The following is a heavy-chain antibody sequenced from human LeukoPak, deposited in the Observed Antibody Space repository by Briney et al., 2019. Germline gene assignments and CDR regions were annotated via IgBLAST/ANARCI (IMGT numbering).Heavy chain of an antibody. D-gene: IGHD3-9*01. V-gene: IGHV3-30*18. CDR3: AKDLEYYDILTGLIVKNYFDY. Sequence: WGSLRLSCAASGFTFISNGMHWVRQAPGKGLEWVAVISYDGSNKYYADSVKGRFTISRDNSKNTLYLQMNSLRAEDTAVYYCAKDLEYYDILTGLIVKNYFDYWGQGTLVTVSS. CDR1: GFTFISNG. CDR2: ISYDGSNK. J-gene: IGHJ4*02.